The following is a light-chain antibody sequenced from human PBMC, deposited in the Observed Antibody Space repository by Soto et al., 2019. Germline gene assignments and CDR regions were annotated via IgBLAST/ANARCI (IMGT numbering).Light chain of an antibody. V-gene: IGKV1-5*03. CDR3: QQYNSYPWT. CDR1: QSIGSR. CDR2: KAS. Sequence: DIQMTQSPSTLSASVGDRVTITCRASQSIGSRLAWYQQKPGKAPNLLISKASTLESGVPGRFSGSGSGTEFTLTISSLQPDDFATYYCQQYNSYPWTFGQGTKVEIK. J-gene: IGKJ1*01.